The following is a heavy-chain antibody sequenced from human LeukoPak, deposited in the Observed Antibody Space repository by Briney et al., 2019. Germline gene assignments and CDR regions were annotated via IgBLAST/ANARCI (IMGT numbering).Heavy chain of an antibody. CDR2: IYYSGST. CDR3: ASHIAVAGYNWYIDL. CDR1: GGSISSYY. J-gene: IGHJ2*01. D-gene: IGHD6-19*01. V-gene: IGHV4-59*01. Sequence: SETLSLTCTVSGGSISSYYWSWIRQPPGKGLEWIGYIYYSGSTNYNPSLKSRVTISVDTSKNQFSLKLSSVTAADTAVYYCASHIAVAGYNWYIDLWGRGTLVTVSS.